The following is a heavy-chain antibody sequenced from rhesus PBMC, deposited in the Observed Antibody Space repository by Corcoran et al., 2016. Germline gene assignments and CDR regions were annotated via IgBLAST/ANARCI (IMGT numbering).Heavy chain of an antibody. CDR1: GGSISDSYR. CDR3: ARGSYSSGWYQAEYFEF. V-gene: IGHV4S10*01. D-gene: IGHD6-31*01. Sequence: QVQLQESGPGVVKPSETPSLTCAVSGGSISDSYRWSWIRQSPGKGLEWIGYIYGSSTSTNYNPSLKSRVTISKDTSKNQFSLKLSSVTAADTAVYYCARGSYSSGWYQAEYFEFWGQGALVTVSS. J-gene: IGHJ1*01. CDR2: IYGSSTST.